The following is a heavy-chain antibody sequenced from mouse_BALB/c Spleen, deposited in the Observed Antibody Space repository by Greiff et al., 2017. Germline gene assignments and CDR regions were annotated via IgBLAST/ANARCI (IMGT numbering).Heavy chain of an antibody. J-gene: IGHJ1*01. Sequence: DVHLVESGGGLVKPGGSLKLSCAASGFTFSSYAMSWVRQTPEKRLEWVATISSGGSYTYYPDSVKGRFTISRDNAKNTLYLQMSRLRSEDTAMYYCARQGVSRYFDVWGAGTTVTVSS. CDR3: ARQGVSRYFDV. V-gene: IGHV5-9-3*01. D-gene: IGHD6-2*01. CDR1: GFTFSSYA. CDR2: ISSGGSYT.